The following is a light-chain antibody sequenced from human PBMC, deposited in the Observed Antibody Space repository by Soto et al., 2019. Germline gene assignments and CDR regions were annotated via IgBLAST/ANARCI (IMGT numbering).Light chain of an antibody. CDR2: GVK. CDR1: GRDIGAYDY. CDR3: SSYTTSYFYV. V-gene: IGLV2-14*01. J-gene: IGLJ1*01. Sequence: QPVLTQPASVSGSPGQSITISCTGSGRDIGAYDYVSWYQQHPCKAPKLLIYGVKNRPSGVSYRFSASKSAFTASLTISGLQAEDEAHYYCSSYTTSYFYVFGPGTKLTVL.